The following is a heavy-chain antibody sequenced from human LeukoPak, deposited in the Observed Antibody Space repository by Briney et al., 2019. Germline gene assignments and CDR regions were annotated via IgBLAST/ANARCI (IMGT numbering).Heavy chain of an antibody. CDR2: VSSSSDAI. J-gene: IGHJ4*02. CDR3: ARAMRSGYDY. D-gene: IGHD5-12*01. V-gene: IGHV3-48*02. Sequence: GGSLRLSCAASGFTFSTYGMNWVRQAPGKGPEWISYVSSSSDAIYYPDSVRGRFTISRDNAKNSLYLQMNSLRDEDTAVYYCARAMRSGYDYWGQGTLVTVSS. CDR1: GFTFSTYG.